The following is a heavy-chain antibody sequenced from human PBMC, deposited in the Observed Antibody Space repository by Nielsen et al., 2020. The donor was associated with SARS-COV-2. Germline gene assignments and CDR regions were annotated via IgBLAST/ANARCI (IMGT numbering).Heavy chain of an antibody. CDR2: FDPEDGET. D-gene: IGHD6-19*01. CDR3: ATQSRLGMAVAGTLYYGMDV. J-gene: IGHJ6*02. Sequence: ASVKVSCKVSGYTLTELSMHWVRQAPGKGLEWMGGFDPEDGETIYAQKFQGRVTMTEDTSTDTAYMELSSLRSEDTAVYYCATQSRLGMAVAGTLYYGMDVWGQGTTVTVSS. V-gene: IGHV1-24*01. CDR1: GYTLTELS.